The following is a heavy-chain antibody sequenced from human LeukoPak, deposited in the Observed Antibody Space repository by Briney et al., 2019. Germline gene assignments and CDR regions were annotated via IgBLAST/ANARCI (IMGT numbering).Heavy chain of an antibody. Sequence: SVKVSCKASGGTFSSYAISWVRQAPGQGLEWMGGIIPIFGTANYAQKFQGRVTITADESTSTAYMELSSLRSEGTAVYYCARPSYITIFGVVIRDAFDIWGQGTMVTVSS. D-gene: IGHD3-3*01. V-gene: IGHV1-69*13. CDR1: GGTFSSYA. CDR3: ARPSYITIFGVVIRDAFDI. J-gene: IGHJ3*02. CDR2: IIPIFGTA.